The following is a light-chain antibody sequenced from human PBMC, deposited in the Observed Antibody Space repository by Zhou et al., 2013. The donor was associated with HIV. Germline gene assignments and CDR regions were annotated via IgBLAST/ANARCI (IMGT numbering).Light chain of an antibody. J-gene: IGKJ4*01. V-gene: IGKV3-11*01. CDR3: QQRSNWPPLLT. Sequence: PGERAILSCRASQSVSSYLAWYQQKPGQAPRLLIYDASNRATGIPARFSGSGSGTDFILTISSLEPEDFAVYYCQQRSNWPPLLTFGGGTKVEIK. CDR2: DAS. CDR1: QSVSSY.